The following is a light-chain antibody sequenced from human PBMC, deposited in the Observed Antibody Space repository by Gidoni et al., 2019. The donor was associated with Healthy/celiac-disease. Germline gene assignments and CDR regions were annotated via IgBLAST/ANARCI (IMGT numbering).Light chain of an antibody. CDR2: VAS. V-gene: IGKV3-15*01. Sequence: EIVIPQSPATLSGSPGERATLSCRASQSVSSNLAWYQQKPGQAPRLLIYVASTRATGTPARFSGSGSGTEFTLTISSLQSEDFAVYYCQQYNNWKFTFGPGTKVDIK. J-gene: IGKJ3*01. CDR1: QSVSSN. CDR3: QQYNNWKFT.